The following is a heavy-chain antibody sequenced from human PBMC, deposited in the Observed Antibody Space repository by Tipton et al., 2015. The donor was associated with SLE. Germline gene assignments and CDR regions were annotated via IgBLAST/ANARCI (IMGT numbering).Heavy chain of an antibody. CDR2: ITPIWST. J-gene: IGHJ4*02. CDR3: ASGRQTIDY. D-gene: IGHD6-25*01. V-gene: IGHV4-4*08. Sequence: TLSLTCTVSGGAITNYYWNWIRQPPGKGLEWIGYITPIWSTNYNPSLKSRVTISVDTSKNQFSLKLTSATAADTALYFCASGRQTIDYWGRGTLVTVSS. CDR1: GGAITNYY.